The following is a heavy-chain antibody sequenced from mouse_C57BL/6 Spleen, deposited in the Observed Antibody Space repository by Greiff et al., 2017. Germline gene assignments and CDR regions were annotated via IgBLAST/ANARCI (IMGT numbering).Heavy chain of an antibody. Sequence: EVKLMESGGGLVQPGGSLSLSCAASGFTFTDYYMSWVRQPPGKALEWLGFIRNKANGYTTEYSASVKGRFTISRDNSQSILYLQMNALRAEDSATYYCARYRTGYYFDYWGQGTTLTVSS. V-gene: IGHV7-3*01. CDR3: ARYRTGYYFDY. J-gene: IGHJ2*01. CDR1: GFTFTDYY. CDR2: IRNKANGYTT. D-gene: IGHD4-1*01.